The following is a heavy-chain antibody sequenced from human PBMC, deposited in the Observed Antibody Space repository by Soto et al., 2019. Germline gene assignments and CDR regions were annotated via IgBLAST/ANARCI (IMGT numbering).Heavy chain of an antibody. J-gene: IGHJ3*02. Sequence: GGPLRRSCAASGYPFSSYSMHWVRQAPGKGLEYVSAIGSNGGSTYYADSVKGRFTISRDKSKNTLYLQMSSLRAEDTAVYYCVAITMIVVAHAFDIWGQGTMVTVSS. CDR2: IGSNGGST. D-gene: IGHD3-22*01. V-gene: IGHV3-64D*08. CDR3: VAITMIVVAHAFDI. CDR1: GYPFSSYS.